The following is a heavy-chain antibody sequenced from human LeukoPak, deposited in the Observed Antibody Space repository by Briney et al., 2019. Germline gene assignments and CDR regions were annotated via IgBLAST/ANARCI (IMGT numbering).Heavy chain of an antibody. J-gene: IGHJ5*02. CDR2: ISSSSSYT. D-gene: IGHD2-2*01. CDR3: ASNRCSSTSCYSPSWFDP. V-gene: IGHV3-11*03. Sequence: GGSLRLSCAASGFTFSDYYMSWIRQAPGKGLEGVSYISSSSSYTNYADSVKGRFTISRDNAKNSLYLQMNSLRAEDTAVYYCASNRCSSTSCYSPSWFDPWGQGTLVTVSS. CDR1: GFTFSDYY.